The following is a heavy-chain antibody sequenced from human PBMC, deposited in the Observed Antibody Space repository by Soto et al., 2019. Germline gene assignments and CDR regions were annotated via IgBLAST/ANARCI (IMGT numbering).Heavy chain of an antibody. CDR1: GYTFTGYY. J-gene: IGHJ6*02. Sequence: GASVKVSCKASGYTFTGYYMHWVRQAPGQGLEWMGWINPNSGGTNYAQKFQGRVTMTRDTSISTAYMELSRLRSDDTAVYYCASERYCSSTSCYSNGMDVWSQGTTVTVSS. CDR2: INPNSGGT. V-gene: IGHV1-2*02. CDR3: ASERYCSSTSCYSNGMDV. D-gene: IGHD2-2*01.